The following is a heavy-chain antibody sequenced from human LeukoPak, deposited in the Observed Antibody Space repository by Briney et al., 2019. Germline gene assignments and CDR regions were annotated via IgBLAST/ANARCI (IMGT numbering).Heavy chain of an antibody. D-gene: IGHD6-6*01. V-gene: IGHV3-74*01. J-gene: IGHJ3*02. CDR1: GFTFSSYW. CDR2: ISTDGGST. Sequence: GGSLRLSCAASGFTFSSYWMHWVRQAPGKGLVWVSRISTDGGSTNSADSVKGRFTISRDNAKNTLYLQMNSLRAEDTAVYYCVREYSSSSGRAFGIWGQGTMVTVSP. CDR3: VREYSSSSGRAFGI.